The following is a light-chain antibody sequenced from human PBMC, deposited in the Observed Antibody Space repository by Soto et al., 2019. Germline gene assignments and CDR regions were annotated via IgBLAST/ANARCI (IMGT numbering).Light chain of an antibody. V-gene: IGKV3-15*01. J-gene: IGKJ4*01. CDR1: QSVSNN. Sequence: EIVMTQSPATVSVSPGERATLSCRASQSVSNNLAWYQQKPGQAPGLLISAASTRATGVPARFSGSGSETEFTLTISSLQSEDFAVYYCQQYHKWPPLTFGGGTKVEIK. CDR3: QQYHKWPPLT. CDR2: AAS.